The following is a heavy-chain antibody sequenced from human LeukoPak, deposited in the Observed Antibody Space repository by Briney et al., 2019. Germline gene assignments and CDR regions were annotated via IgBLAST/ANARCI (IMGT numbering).Heavy chain of an antibody. Sequence: ASVKVSCKASGYTFTSYAMHWVRQAPGQRLEWMGWINAGNGNTKYSQKFQGRVTITRDTSASTAYMELSSLRSEDTAVYYCARHFWSPWIQLWFLEYYFDYWGQGTLVTVSS. CDR3: ARHFWSPWIQLWFLEYYFDY. CDR1: GYTFTSYA. CDR2: INAGNGNT. J-gene: IGHJ4*02. D-gene: IGHD5-18*01. V-gene: IGHV1-3*01.